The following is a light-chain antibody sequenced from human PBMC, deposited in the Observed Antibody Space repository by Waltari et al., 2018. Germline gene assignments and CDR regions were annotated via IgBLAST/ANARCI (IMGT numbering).Light chain of an antibody. V-gene: IGKV3-20*01. CDR3: QHYVRLPAT. CDR2: GAS. CDR1: QSVGRS. J-gene: IGKJ1*01. Sequence: EIVLTQSPGPLSLSPGDRATLSCRASQSVGRSLAWYQQKPGQAPRLLIYGASSRATGVPDRFSGSGSGTDFSLTIARLEPEDFAVYYCQHYVRLPATFGQGTKVEI.